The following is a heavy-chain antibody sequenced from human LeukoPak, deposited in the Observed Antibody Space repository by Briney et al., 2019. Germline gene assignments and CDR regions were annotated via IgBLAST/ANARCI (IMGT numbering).Heavy chain of an antibody. J-gene: IGHJ3*02. CDR2: IYYSGST. Sequence: SSETLSLTCTVPGGSISSYYWSWIRQPPGKGLEWIGYIYYSGSTNYNPSLKSRVTISVDTSKNQFSLKLSSVTAADTAVYYCAREFDPGIAAAGKAFLGAFDIWGQGTMVTVSS. D-gene: IGHD6-13*01. V-gene: IGHV4-59*01. CDR1: GGSISSYY. CDR3: AREFDPGIAAAGKAFLGAFDI.